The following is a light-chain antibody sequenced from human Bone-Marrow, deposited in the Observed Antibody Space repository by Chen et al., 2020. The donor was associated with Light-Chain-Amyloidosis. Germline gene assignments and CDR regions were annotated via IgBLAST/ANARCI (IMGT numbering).Light chain of an antibody. J-gene: IGLJ2*01. CDR3: QSADSSGTYEVI. CDR2: RDT. CDR1: DLPTKY. V-gene: IGLV3-25*03. Sequence: SYELTQPPSVSVSPGQTARITCSGDDLPTKYAYGCQQKPGQAPVLVIHRDTARPSGISERFSGSSSGTTATLTISGVQAEDEADYHCQSADSSGTYEVIFGGGTKLTVL.